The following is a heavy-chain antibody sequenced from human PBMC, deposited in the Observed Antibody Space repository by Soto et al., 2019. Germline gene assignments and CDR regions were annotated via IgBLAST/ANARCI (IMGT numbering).Heavy chain of an antibody. Sequence: QVQLQESGPGLVKPSLTLSLTCIVSGVSIKSGGYYGTWIRQRPGKGLEWMADIHYTGSTNYDPCPKNRLTVSLETTKNLISLNLTSVRAADTAVYFGARGLEAGYTYAYDHWGQGTLVTVSS. D-gene: IGHD5-18*01. J-gene: IGHJ4*02. CDR2: IHYTGST. CDR3: ARGLEAGYTYAYDH. CDR1: GVSIKSGGYY. V-gene: IGHV4-31*03.